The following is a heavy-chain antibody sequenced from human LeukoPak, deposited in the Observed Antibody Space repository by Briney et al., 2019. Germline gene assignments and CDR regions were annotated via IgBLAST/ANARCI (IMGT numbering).Heavy chain of an antibody. D-gene: IGHD5-18*01. CDR1: GASVSHGHYY. Sequence: SETLSLTCTVSGASVSHGHYYWGWIRQPPGKGLEWIGTIYYSGRTSYNPSLKSRVTISVDTSLNQFSLKLTSVTATDTAVYYCARTEESGYSYRYFGYYYYMDVWGKGTTVTVSS. CDR2: IYYSGRT. CDR3: ARTEESGYSYRYFGYYYYMDV. J-gene: IGHJ6*03. V-gene: IGHV4-39*01.